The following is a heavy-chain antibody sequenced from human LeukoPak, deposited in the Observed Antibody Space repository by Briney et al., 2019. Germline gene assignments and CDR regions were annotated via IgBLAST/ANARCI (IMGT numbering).Heavy chain of an antibody. CDR2: IYPGDSDT. D-gene: IGHD1-26*01. Sequence: GESLKISCKGSGYSFTSYWIGWVRQMPGKGLEWMGIIYPGDSDTRYSPSFQGQVTISADKAISTAYLQWSSLKASDTAMDYYASRAPYSGGAFDYGGQGPRATVSS. V-gene: IGHV5-51*01. J-gene: IGHJ4*02. CDR3: ASRAPYSGGAFDY. CDR1: GYSFTSYW.